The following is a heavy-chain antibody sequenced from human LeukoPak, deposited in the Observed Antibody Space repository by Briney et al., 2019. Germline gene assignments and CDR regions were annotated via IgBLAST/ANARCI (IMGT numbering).Heavy chain of an antibody. CDR1: GGPISSGGYY. V-gene: IGHV4-61*08. Sequence: PSETLSLTCTVSGGPISSGGYYWSWIRQHPGKGLGWIGYIYYSGSTYYNPSLKSRVTISVDTSKNQFSLKLSSVTAADTAVYYCARSQDSSGYYDYFDYWGQGTLVTVSS. CDR3: ARSQDSSGYYDYFDY. CDR2: IYYSGST. D-gene: IGHD3-22*01. J-gene: IGHJ4*02.